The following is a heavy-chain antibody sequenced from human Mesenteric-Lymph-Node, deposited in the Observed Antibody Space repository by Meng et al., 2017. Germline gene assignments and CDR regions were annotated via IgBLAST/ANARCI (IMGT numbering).Heavy chain of an antibody. V-gene: IGHV7-4-1*02. Sequence: ASVKVSCKASGYTFTSYTMNWVRQAPGQGLEWMGWINTNTGNPTYAQGFTGRFVFSLDTSVSTAYLQISSLKAEDTAVYYCGNLDPPFDYWGQGTLVTVSS. J-gene: IGHJ4*02. CDR1: GYTFTSYT. CDR2: INTNTGNP. CDR3: GNLDPPFDY.